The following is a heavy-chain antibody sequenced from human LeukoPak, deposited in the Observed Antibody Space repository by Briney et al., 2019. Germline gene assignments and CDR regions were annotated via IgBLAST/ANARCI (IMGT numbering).Heavy chain of an antibody. CDR2: ISGSGGST. V-gene: IGHV3-23*01. CDR3: AKGPSFKYSSSWYGMGWFDP. D-gene: IGHD6-13*01. Sequence: GGSLRLSCAASGFTFSSYAMSWVRQAPGKGLEWVSAISGSGGSTYYADSVKGRFTISRDNSKNTLYLQMNSLRAEDTAVYYCAKGPSFKYSSSWYGMGWFDPWGQGTLVTVSS. J-gene: IGHJ5*02. CDR1: GFTFSSYA.